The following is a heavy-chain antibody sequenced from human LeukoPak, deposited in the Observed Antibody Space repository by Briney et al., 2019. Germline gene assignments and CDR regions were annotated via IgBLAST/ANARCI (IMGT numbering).Heavy chain of an antibody. CDR2: INPSGGST. D-gene: IGHD4-23*01. CDR1: GYTFTSYY. Sequence: VXVSXKAXGYTFTSYYMHWVRQAPGQXLXXRGIINPSGGSTSYAQKFQGRVTMTRDTSTSTVYMELSSLRSEDTAVYYCARGPITPISNWFDPWGQGTLVTVSS. V-gene: IGHV1-46*01. CDR3: ARGPITPISNWFDP. J-gene: IGHJ5*02.